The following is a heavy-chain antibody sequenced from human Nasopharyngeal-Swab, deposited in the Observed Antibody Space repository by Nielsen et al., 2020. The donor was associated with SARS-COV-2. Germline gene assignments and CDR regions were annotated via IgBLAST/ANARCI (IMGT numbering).Heavy chain of an antibody. V-gene: IGHV3-30*04. CDR3: ARAADGYNSFDP. CDR2: ISYAGSSE. J-gene: IGHJ5*02. Sequence: GGSLRLSCAASGFSFNSHAMHWVRQAPGQGLEGVAVISYAGSSEYYADSVKGRFTISRDNFKDTLYLQMDSLRPEDTAVYYCARAADGYNSFDPWGQGTLVTVSS. CDR1: GFSFNSHA. D-gene: IGHD5-24*01.